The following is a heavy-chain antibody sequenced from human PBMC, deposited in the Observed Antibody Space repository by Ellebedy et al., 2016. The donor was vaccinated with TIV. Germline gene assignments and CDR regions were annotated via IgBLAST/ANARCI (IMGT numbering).Heavy chain of an antibody. CDR1: GDSVSTDIG. Sequence: SQTLSLTCVISGDSVSTDIGWNWIRQSPSRGLEWLGRTYYRSKWNNDYAVSLKSRININPDKSKNLFSLPLNSVTPEDTAVYYCARGWFGSGMGVWGQGTTVTVSS. CDR3: ARGWFGSGMGV. J-gene: IGHJ6*02. D-gene: IGHD3-10*01. CDR2: TYYRSKWNN. V-gene: IGHV6-1*01.